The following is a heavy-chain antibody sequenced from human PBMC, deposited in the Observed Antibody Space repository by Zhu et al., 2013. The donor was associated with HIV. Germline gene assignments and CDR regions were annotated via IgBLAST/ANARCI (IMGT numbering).Heavy chain of an antibody. V-gene: IGHV1-46*01. D-gene: IGHD4-17*01. CDR2: IQSSGGRT. CDR3: GRDRGSGLAVEYLRESVCQTQSSLTT. Sequence: QVHLVQSGAEVKKPGASVKISCKASGYTFTNHYIHWVRQAPGQGLEWMGIIQSSGGRTIYAQRFQGRITMTRDTATNTVFLEVNTLRSEDTAMYYCGRDRGSGLAVEYLRESVCQTQSSLTTWAEGSLVTVSS. CDR1: GYTFTNHY. J-gene: IGHJ4*02.